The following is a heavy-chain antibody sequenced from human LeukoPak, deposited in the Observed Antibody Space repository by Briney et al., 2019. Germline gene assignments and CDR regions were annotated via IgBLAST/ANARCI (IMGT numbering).Heavy chain of an antibody. CDR2: IGGGGST. CDR1: GFTFSGYG. CDR3: AREYSSFTFDP. Sequence: GGSLRLSCAASGFTFSGYGMNWVRQAPGKGLEWVSTIGGGGSTFYADSVKGRFTISRDNSKNTLYLQMNSLRAEDTAVYYCAREYSSFTFDPWGQGTLVTVSS. J-gene: IGHJ5*02. D-gene: IGHD6-19*01. V-gene: IGHV3-23*01.